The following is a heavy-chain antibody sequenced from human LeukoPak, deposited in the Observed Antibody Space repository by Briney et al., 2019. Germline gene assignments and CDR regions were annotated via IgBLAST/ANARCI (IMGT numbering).Heavy chain of an antibody. D-gene: IGHD2-15*01. J-gene: IGHJ4*02. CDR3: ARDWCDY. V-gene: IGHV3-21*01. Sequence: GGSLRLSCAASGFTFSSYAMSWVRQAPGKGLEWVSSISSGSNYIYYADSVKGRFTVSRDNAKNSLYLQMNSLRAEDTAAYYCARDWCDYWGQGTLVTVSS. CDR2: ISSGSNYI. CDR1: GFTFSSYA.